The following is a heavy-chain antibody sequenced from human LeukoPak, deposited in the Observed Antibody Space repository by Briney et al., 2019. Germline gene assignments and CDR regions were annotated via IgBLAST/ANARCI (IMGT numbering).Heavy chain of an antibody. Sequence: GGSLRLSCAASGFTFSSYAITWVRQSPGKGLEWVSAISGSGDNTYYADSVKGRFSISRDNSKNTLYLQMNSLRADDTAVYYCAKIGGNVVFWGQGTLVTVSS. J-gene: IGHJ4*02. CDR2: ISGSGDNT. D-gene: IGHD4-23*01. V-gene: IGHV3-23*01. CDR3: AKIGGNVVF. CDR1: GFTFSSYA.